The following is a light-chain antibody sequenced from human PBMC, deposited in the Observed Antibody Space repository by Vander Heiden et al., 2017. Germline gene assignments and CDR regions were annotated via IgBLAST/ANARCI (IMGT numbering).Light chain of an antibody. Sequence: QSALPQPPSAAGSPGQSVTISCTGTSCDVGGYDFVSCYQHHPGKAPRLWIYGVFKRPSGVPVRFSVSKSGTTASLTVSGLQAEDEADYYCNSYVGGHTLIFGGGTKLSVL. V-gene: IGLV2-8*01. J-gene: IGLJ2*01. CDR3: NSYVGGHTLI. CDR2: GVF. CDR1: SCDVGGYDF.